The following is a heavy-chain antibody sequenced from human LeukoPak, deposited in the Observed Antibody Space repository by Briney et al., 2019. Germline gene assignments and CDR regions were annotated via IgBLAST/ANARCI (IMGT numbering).Heavy chain of an antibody. CDR3: ARDGRSGNFDK. D-gene: IGHD1-26*01. V-gene: IGHV3-74*01. CDR2: IRSDGSIT. J-gene: IGHJ4*02. CDR1: GFTFNKYA. Sequence: PGGSLRLSCAASGFTFNKYAMTWVRQAPGKGLAWVSVIRSDGSITTYADSVKGRFTISRDTAKNTLYLQMNSLRAEDTAVYYCARDGRSGNFDKWGQGTLVSVSS.